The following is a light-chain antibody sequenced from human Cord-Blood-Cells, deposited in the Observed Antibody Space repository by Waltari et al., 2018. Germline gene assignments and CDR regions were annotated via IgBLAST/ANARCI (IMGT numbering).Light chain of an antibody. V-gene: IGLV1-51*02. CDR1: SSNIGNNY. J-gene: IGLJ1*01. CDR3: VTWDSILSAYV. CDR2: ENN. Sequence: QSVLTHPPSVSAAPGQKVTLSCSGSSSNIGNNYVSWYQQLPGTAPKLLIYENNKRPSGISDRFSGSKSGTSATLGITGLQTGDEADYYCVTWDSILSAYVFGTGTKVTVL.